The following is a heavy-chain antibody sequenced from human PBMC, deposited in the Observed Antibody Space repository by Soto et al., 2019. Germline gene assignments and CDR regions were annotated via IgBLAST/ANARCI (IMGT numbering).Heavy chain of an antibody. CDR2: IYYSGDT. CDR3: VRCFGSGRNWFDP. Sequence: QVQLQESGPGLVKPSQTLSLTCTVSGGSIRGDNYYWSWIRQPPGKGLEWIAYIYYSGDTYYNPSLKSRVSLSVDTSKSQFSLMLSSVTAADTAVYYCVRCFGSGRNWFDPWGQGTLVTVSS. V-gene: IGHV4-30-4*01. D-gene: IGHD3-10*01. J-gene: IGHJ5*02. CDR1: GGSIRGDNYY.